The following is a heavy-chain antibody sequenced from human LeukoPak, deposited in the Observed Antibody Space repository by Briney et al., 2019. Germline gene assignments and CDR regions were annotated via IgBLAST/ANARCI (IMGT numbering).Heavy chain of an antibody. Sequence: GGSLSLSCAASGFTFSNYWMTWVRQAPGKGLQSLASIRQDANVKYYVDSVRGRFTISRDNAENSLHLQMNGLRAEDTAMYYCARWAADSGIYYIASWGQGSLVTVSS. CDR3: ARWAADSGIYYIAS. CDR2: IRQDANVK. J-gene: IGHJ4*02. V-gene: IGHV3-7*01. D-gene: IGHD3-10*01. CDR1: GFTFSNYW.